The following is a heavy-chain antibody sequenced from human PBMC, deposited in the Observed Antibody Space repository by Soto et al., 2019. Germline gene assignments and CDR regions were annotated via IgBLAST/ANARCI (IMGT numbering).Heavy chain of an antibody. CDR3: AKRATGTYFDY. CDR2: ISGSGDST. V-gene: IGHV3-23*01. D-gene: IGHD1-1*01. CDR1: GFTFSSYW. J-gene: IGHJ4*02. Sequence: RGSLRLSCAASGFTFSSYWMSWVRQAPGKGLEWVSVISGSGDSTYYADSVKGRFTISRDNSKNTLYLQMNSLRAEDTAVYYCAKRATGTYFDYWGQGTLVTVSS.